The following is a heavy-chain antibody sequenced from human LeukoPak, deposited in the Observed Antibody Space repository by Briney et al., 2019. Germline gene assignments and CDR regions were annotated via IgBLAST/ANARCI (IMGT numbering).Heavy chain of an antibody. CDR2: ISSSSSYI. CDR3: ARDRGYYDSSGLGY. V-gene: IGHV3-21*01. CDR1: RFTFSSYS. Sequence: GGSLRLSCAASRFTFSSYSMNWVRQAPGKGLEWVSSISSSSSYIYYADSVKGRFTISRDNAKNSLYLQMNSLRAEDTAVYYCARDRGYYDSSGLGYWGQGTLVTVSS. D-gene: IGHD3-22*01. J-gene: IGHJ4*02.